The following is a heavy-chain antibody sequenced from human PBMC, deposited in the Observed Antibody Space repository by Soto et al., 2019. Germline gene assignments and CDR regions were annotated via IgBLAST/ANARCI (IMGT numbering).Heavy chain of an antibody. CDR2: IWYDGSNK. J-gene: IGHJ4*02. D-gene: IGHD3-3*01. V-gene: IGHV3-33*01. CDR1: GFTFSSYG. Sequence: VQLVESGGGVVQPGRSLRLSCAASGFTFSSYGMHWVRQAPGKGLEWVAVIWYDGSNKYYADSVKGRFTISRDNSKNTLYLQMNSLRAEDTAVYYCARGGYDFWSGYSAFDYWGQGTLVTVSS. CDR3: ARGGYDFWSGYSAFDY.